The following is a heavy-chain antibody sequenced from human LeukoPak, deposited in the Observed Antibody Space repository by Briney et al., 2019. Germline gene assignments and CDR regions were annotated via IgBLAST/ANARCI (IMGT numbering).Heavy chain of an antibody. Sequence: GGSLRLSCAASGFTFSSYSMNWVRQAPGKGLEWVSYISSSSSTIYYADSVKGRFTISRDNAKNSLYLQMNSLRAEDTAVYYCVRDSKVLNYYGSGSYGDYWGQGTLVTVSS. J-gene: IGHJ4*02. CDR3: VRDSKVLNYYGSGSYGDY. D-gene: IGHD3-10*01. CDR2: ISSSSSTI. CDR1: GFTFSSYS. V-gene: IGHV3-48*04.